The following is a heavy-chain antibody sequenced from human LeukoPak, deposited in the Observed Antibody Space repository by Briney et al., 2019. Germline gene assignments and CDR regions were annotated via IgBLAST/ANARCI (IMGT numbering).Heavy chain of an antibody. D-gene: IGHD3-3*01. V-gene: IGHV3-66*02. J-gene: IGHJ6*02. CDR1: GLTLSSNY. Sequence: GGALRLSCAASGLTLSSNYMSWVRQAQGLEWVSIIYSDGSTYYADSVKGRFTISRDNSKNTLYLQMNSLRTEDSAVYYCARVPYDFWRKGMDVWGQGTTVTVSS. CDR2: IYSDGST. CDR3: ARVPYDFWRKGMDV.